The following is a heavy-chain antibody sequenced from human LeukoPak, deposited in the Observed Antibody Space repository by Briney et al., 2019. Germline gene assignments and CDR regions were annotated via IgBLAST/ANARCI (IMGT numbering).Heavy chain of an antibody. CDR1: GGTFISYA. Sequence: SVKVSCKASGGTFISYAISWVRQAPGQGLEWMGGIIPIFGTANYAQKFQGRVTITADESTSTAYMELSSLRSEDTAVYYCAREDSSHYYFDYWGQGTLATVSS. CDR3: AREDSSHYYFDY. J-gene: IGHJ4*02. D-gene: IGHD6-13*01. V-gene: IGHV1-69*01. CDR2: IIPIFGTA.